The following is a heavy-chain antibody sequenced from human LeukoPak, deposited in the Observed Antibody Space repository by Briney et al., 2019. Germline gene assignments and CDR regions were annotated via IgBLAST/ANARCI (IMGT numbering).Heavy chain of an antibody. J-gene: IGHJ4*02. CDR3: AKVLIAAAGTRSRNPFDY. Sequence: GGSLRLSCAASGFTFSSYSMNWVRQAPGKGLEWVSSISSSSSYIYYADSVKGRFTISRDNSKNTLYLQMNSLRAEDTAVYYCAKVLIAAAGTRSRNPFDYWGQGTLVTVSS. CDR2: ISSSSSYI. CDR1: GFTFSSYS. V-gene: IGHV3-21*04. D-gene: IGHD6-13*01.